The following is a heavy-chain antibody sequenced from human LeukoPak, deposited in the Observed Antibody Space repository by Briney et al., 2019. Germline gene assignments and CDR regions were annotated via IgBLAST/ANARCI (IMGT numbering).Heavy chain of an antibody. CDR2: INPNSAGA. CDR3: ARGPPIAAAGTNNWFDP. D-gene: IGHD6-13*01. V-gene: IGHV1-2*02. Sequence: ASVKVSCKASGYTFTGYYMHWVRQAPGQGLEWMGWINPNSAGANYAQKFQGRVTMTRDTSISTAYMELSRLRSDDTAVYYCARGPPIAAAGTNNWFDPWGQGNLVTVSS. J-gene: IGHJ5*02. CDR1: GYTFTGYY.